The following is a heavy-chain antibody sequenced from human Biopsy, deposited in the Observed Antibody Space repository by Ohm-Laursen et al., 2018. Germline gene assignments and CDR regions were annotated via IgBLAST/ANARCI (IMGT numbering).Heavy chain of an antibody. CDR2: INPNSGAT. D-gene: IGHD2-15*01. Sequence: SVKVSCKASGYTFTDYYIHWVRQSPGQGLEWMGWINPNSGATNSAQKFRDRVTLTRDTSISAVYIDLRRLKSDDAAIYYCARRYVHCSGDNCYSGGSFDYWGQGTLVTVSS. J-gene: IGHJ4*02. CDR3: ARRYVHCSGDNCYSGGSFDY. V-gene: IGHV1-2*02. CDR1: GYTFTDYY.